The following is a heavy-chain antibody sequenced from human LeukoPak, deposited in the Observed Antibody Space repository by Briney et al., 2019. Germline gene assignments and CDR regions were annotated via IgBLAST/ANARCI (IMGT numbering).Heavy chain of an antibody. V-gene: IGHV4-34*01. CDR3: ARGVIAARFVC. J-gene: IGHJ4*02. CDR1: GGSFSGYY. D-gene: IGHD6-6*01. Sequence: KPSETLSLTCAVYGGSFSGYYWSWVRQPPGKGLEWIGEINHSGSTNYNPSLKSRVTISVDTSKNQFSLKLSSVTAADTAVYDCARGVIAARFVCWGQGTLVTVSS. CDR2: INHSGST.